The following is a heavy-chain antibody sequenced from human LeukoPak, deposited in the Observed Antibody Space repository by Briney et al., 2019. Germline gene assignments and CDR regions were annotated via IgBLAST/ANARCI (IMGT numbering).Heavy chain of an antibody. CDR3: TRFGESHFDY. J-gene: IGHJ4*02. V-gene: IGHV1-46*01. CDR2: INPGNGDT. D-gene: IGHD3-10*01. Sequence: ASVKVSCKASGYSFTSYYVHWVRQAPGQGLEWMGIINPGNGDTVYAQKFQGRVTMTRDTSTSTVYVELNSLTSDNTAVCYCTRFGESHFDYWGQGTLVTVSS. CDR1: GYSFTSYY.